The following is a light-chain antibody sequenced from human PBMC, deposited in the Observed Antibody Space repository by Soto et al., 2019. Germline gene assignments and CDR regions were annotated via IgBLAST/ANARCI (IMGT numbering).Light chain of an antibody. CDR3: QQYGRSPWT. Sequence: EIGLAQAPGTLSLSPGERGTLSCRASQSVSSSYLAWYQQKPGQAPRLLFYGASSRATGIPDRFSASGSGTDFILTISRLEPDDFAVYYCQQYGRSPWTFGQGTKVDI. V-gene: IGKV3-20*01. CDR1: QSVSSSY. J-gene: IGKJ1*01. CDR2: GAS.